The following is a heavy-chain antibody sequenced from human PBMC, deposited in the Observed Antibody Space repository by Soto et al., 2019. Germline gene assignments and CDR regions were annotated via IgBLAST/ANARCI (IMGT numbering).Heavy chain of an antibody. Sequence: PGGSLRLSCAASGFTFSSYAMHWVRQAPGKGLEWVAVISYDGSNKYYADSVKGRFTISRDNSKNTLYLQMNSLRAEDTAVYYCARQWLETFDYWGQGTLVTVSS. CDR3: ARQWLETFDY. CDR2: ISYDGSNK. J-gene: IGHJ4*02. V-gene: IGHV3-30-3*01. D-gene: IGHD6-19*01. CDR1: GFTFSSYA.